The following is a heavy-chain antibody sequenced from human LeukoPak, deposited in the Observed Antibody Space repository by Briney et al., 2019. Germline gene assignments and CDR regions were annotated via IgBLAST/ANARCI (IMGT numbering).Heavy chain of an antibody. V-gene: IGHV1-46*01. J-gene: IGHJ4*02. CDR2: INPSGGGT. Sequence: ASVKVSCKSSGYTLTNYYIHWVRQAPGQGLEWMGIINPSGGGTSYAQEFQGRVIMTTDTSTSSVFMELSSLRSEDTAVYHCARGDFGSGSYKLWGQGTLVSVSS. CDR3: ARGDFGSGSYKL. CDR1: GYTLTNYY. D-gene: IGHD3-10*01.